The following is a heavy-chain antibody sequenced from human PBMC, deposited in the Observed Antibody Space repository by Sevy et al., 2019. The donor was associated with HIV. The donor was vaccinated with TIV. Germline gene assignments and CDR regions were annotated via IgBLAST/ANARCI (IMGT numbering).Heavy chain of an antibody. J-gene: IGHJ5*02. CDR1: GFTFDDYG. CDR2: INWNGGST. V-gene: IGHV3-20*04. Sequence: GGSLRLSCAASGFTFDDYGMSWVRQAPGKGLEWVSGINWNGGSTGYADSVKGRFIISRDNAKNSLYLQMNSLRAEDTALYYCAREEQLVEGNWFDPWGQGTLVTVSS. D-gene: IGHD6-6*01. CDR3: AREEQLVEGNWFDP.